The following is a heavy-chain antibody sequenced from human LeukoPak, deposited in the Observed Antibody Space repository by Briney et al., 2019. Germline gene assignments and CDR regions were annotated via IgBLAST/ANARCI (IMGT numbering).Heavy chain of an antibody. V-gene: IGHV3-30-3*01. Sequence: GGSLRLSCAASGFTFSIYAMSWVRQAPGKGLEWVAVISYDGSNKYYADSVKGRFTISRDNSKNTLYLRMNSLRAEDTAVYYCARDDYWGQGTLITVSS. J-gene: IGHJ4*02. CDR2: ISYDGSNK. CDR3: ARDDY. CDR1: GFTFSIYA.